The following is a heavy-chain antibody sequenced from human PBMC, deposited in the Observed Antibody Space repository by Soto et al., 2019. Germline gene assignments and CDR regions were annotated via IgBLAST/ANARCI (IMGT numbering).Heavy chain of an antibody. CDR3: AKEDVWFAKDY. J-gene: IGHJ4*02. Sequence: GGSLRLSCAASGFTFSSYEMNWVRQAPGKGLEWVSYITTSGKTIHYADSVKGRFTISRDNSENTLYLQMNSLRPEDTAVYYCAKEDVWFAKDYWGQGTLVTVSS. CDR2: ITTSGKTI. CDR1: GFTFSSYE. V-gene: IGHV3-48*03. D-gene: IGHD3-10*01.